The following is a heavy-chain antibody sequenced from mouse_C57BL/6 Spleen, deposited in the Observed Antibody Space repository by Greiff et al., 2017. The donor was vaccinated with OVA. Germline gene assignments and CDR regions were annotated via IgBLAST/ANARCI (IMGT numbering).Heavy chain of an antibody. CDR1: GYAFSSSW. CDR2: IYPGDGDT. CDR3: ARSGAAQASYAMDY. V-gene: IGHV1-82*01. D-gene: IGHD3-2*02. Sequence: QVQLQQSGPELVKPGASVKISCKASGYAFSSSWMNWVKQRPGKGLEWIGRIYPGDGDTNYNGKFKGKATLTADKSSSTAYMQLSSLTSEDSAVYFCARSGAAQASYAMDYWGQGTSVTVSS. J-gene: IGHJ4*01.